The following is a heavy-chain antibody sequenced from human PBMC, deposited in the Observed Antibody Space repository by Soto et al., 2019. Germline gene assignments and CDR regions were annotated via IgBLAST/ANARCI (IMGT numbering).Heavy chain of an antibody. V-gene: IGHV3-11*01. Sequence: CGSLRLSCTASGFTCSDYYMSWTRQAPPKGPVGVSYIVNSGNNAHYEDPVWGRLTTTRDNPRNSMYSQIKSLRTQATCVYQCARRPYQDPYYFEYWGQGRLFTVAS. CDR1: GFTCSDYY. CDR2: IVNSGNNA. J-gene: IGHJ4*02. CDR3: ARRPYQDPYYFEY. D-gene: IGHD2-2*01.